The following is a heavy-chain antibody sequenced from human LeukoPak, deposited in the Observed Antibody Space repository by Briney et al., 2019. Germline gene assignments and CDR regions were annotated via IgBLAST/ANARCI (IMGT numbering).Heavy chain of an antibody. CDR2: ISSNGGST. Sequence: LSGGSLRLSCAASGFTFSSYAMHWVRQAPGKGLEYVSAISSNGGSTYYADSVKGRFTISRDNSKNTLYLQMSSLRAEDTAVYYCVKGGSSSWYPFDYWGQGTLVTVSS. V-gene: IGHV3-64D*06. D-gene: IGHD6-13*01. CDR1: GFTFSSYA. CDR3: VKGGSSSWYPFDY. J-gene: IGHJ4*02.